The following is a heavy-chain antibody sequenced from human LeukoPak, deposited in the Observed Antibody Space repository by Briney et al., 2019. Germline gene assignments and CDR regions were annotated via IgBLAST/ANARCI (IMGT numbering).Heavy chain of an antibody. J-gene: IGHJ4*02. CDR2: IFPGDSDT. Sequence: GESLKISCKGSGYSFTSYWIGWVRQMPGKGLEWRGSIFPGDSDTRYSPSFQGQVTISADKSISTAYLQWRSLKASHTAMYYCARHGIYSYDSSGPDYWGQGTLVTVSS. CDR3: ARHGIYSYDSSGPDY. D-gene: IGHD3-22*01. CDR1: GYSFTSYW. V-gene: IGHV5-51*01.